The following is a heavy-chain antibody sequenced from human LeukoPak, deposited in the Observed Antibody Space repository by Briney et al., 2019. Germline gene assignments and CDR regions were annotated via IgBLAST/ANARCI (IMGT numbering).Heavy chain of an antibody. CDR3: ARQEDSSGYYYYY. CDR2: INPSGGYT. V-gene: IGHV1-46*01. CDR1: GYTFSNYY. Sequence: ASVKVSCKASGYTFSNYYMHWVRQARGQGLEWMGIINPSGGYTTYAQKFQGRVTMTRDTSTSTVSMELSSLRSEDTAVYFCARQEDSSGYYYYYWGQGTLVTVSS. D-gene: IGHD3-22*01. J-gene: IGHJ4*02.